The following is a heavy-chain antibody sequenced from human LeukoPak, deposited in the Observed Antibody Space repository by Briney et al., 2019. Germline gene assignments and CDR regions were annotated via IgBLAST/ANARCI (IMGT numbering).Heavy chain of an antibody. D-gene: IGHD3-22*01. CDR2: INPNSGGT. Sequence: EASVKVSCXASGYTFTGYYMHWVRQAPGQGLEWMGRINPNSGGTNYAQKFQGRVTMTRDTSISTAYMELSRLRSDDTAVYYCAREGRLGYYYDSSGSYWFDPWGRGTLVTVSS. J-gene: IGHJ5*02. CDR3: AREGRLGYYYDSSGSYWFDP. V-gene: IGHV1-2*06. CDR1: GYTFTGYY.